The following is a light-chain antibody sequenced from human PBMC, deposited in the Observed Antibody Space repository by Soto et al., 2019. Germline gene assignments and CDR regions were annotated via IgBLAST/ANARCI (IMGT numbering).Light chain of an antibody. CDR3: RSFTSSSTWV. Sequence: QSALTQPASVSGSPGQSITISCTGTSSDVGGYNYVSWYQQHPGKVPKLMIYEVSNRPSGVSNRFSASKSGNTASLTISGLQAEDEADYYCRSFTSSSTWVFGGGTKLTVL. J-gene: IGLJ3*02. CDR2: EVS. V-gene: IGLV2-14*01. CDR1: SSDVGGYNY.